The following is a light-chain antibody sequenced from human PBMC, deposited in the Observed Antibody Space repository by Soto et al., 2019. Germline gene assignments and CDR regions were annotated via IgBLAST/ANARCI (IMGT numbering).Light chain of an antibody. V-gene: IGLV2-14*01. J-gene: IGLJ2*01. Sequence: QSALTQPASVSGSPGQSITISCTGTSSDVGGYNYVSWYQQHPGKAPKLMIYDVSNRPSGVSNRFSGSKSGNTASLTRSGLQAEDEADYYCSSYTSISTLVVFGGGTKLTVL. CDR3: SSYTSISTLVV. CDR1: SSDVGGYNY. CDR2: DVS.